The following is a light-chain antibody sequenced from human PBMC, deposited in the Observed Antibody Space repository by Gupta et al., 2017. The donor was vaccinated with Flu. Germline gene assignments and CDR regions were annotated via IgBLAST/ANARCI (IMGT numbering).Light chain of an antibody. CDR1: QSVSSNL. V-gene: IGKV3-20*01. Sequence: EIVLTQSPGTLSLSPGERATLSCRASQSVSSNLLAWYQQKPGQAPRLLIYGASSRATGIPDRFSGSGSGTDFTLTISRLEPEDFAVYYCQQYGGSPSTFGQWTRLEIK. CDR2: GAS. J-gene: IGKJ2*01. CDR3: QQYGGSPST.